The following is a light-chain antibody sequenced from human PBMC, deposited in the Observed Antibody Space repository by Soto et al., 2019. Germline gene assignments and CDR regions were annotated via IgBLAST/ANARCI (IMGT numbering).Light chain of an antibody. Sequence: EIVMTQSPATLSVSPGERATLSCRASENIYTNLAWYQQKPGQAPRLLIYGASSRATGIPDRFSGSGSGTDFTLTISRLEPEDFAVYYCQQYGSSPGTFGQGTKVDI. CDR3: QQYGSSPGT. V-gene: IGKV3-20*01. CDR1: ENIYTN. J-gene: IGKJ1*01. CDR2: GAS.